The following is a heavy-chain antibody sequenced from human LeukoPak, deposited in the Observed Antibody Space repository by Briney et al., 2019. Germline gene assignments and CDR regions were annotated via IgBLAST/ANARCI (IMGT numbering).Heavy chain of an antibody. Sequence: SETLSLTCAVYGESFSDYYWSWIRQPPGRGREWLGEVNHGGTTNYNPSLKSRVIISADTSKNQFSLKLNSVTAADTAVYYCARVVYGDSSKDFDYWGQGTLVTVSS. CDR3: ARVVYGDSSKDFDY. D-gene: IGHD4-17*01. CDR2: VNHGGTT. J-gene: IGHJ4*02. CDR1: GESFSDYY. V-gene: IGHV4-34*01.